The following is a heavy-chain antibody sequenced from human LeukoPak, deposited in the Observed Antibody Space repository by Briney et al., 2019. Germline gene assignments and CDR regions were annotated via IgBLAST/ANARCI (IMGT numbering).Heavy chain of an antibody. Sequence: SVKVSCKASGGTFSSYAISWVRQAPGQGLEWMGGIIPIFGTANYAQKFQGRVAITADESTSTAYMGLSSLRSEDTAVYYCARNSEGYCSSTSCEIDYWGQGTLVTVSS. CDR3: ARNSEGYCSSTSCEIDY. V-gene: IGHV1-69*01. D-gene: IGHD2-2*01. CDR2: IIPIFGTA. J-gene: IGHJ4*02. CDR1: GGTFSSYA.